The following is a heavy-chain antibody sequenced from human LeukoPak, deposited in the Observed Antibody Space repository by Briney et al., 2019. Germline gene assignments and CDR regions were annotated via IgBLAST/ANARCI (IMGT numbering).Heavy chain of an antibody. CDR3: AGIPKLRYFDWLPTLYGMDV. J-gene: IGHJ6*02. CDR1: GYTFTSYD. Sequence: ASVKVSCKASGYTFTSYDINWVRQATGRGLEWMGWMNPNSGNTGYAQKFQGRVTMTRNTSISTAYMELSSLRSEDTAVYYCAGIPKLRYFDWLPTLYGMDVWGQGTTVTVSS. D-gene: IGHD3-9*01. CDR2: MNPNSGNT. V-gene: IGHV1-8*01.